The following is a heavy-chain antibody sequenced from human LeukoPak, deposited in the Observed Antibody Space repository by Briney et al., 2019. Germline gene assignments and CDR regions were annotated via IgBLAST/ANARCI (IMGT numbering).Heavy chain of an antibody. V-gene: IGHV3-48*03. D-gene: IGHD1-14*01. J-gene: IGHJ5*02. CDR3: ARTLLTFVL. Sequence: GGSLRLSCAASGFTFSSYEMNWVRQAPGKGLEWVSYISSSGSTIYYADSVKGRFTISRDNAKNSLYLRMNSLRAEDTAVYYCARTLLTFVLWGQGTLVTVSS. CDR2: ISSSGSTI. CDR1: GFTFSSYE.